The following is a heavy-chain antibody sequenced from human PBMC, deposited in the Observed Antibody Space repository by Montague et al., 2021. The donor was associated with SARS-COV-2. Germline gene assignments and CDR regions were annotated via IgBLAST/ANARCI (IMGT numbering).Heavy chain of an antibody. Sequence: SLRLSCAASGFTFSSYAMSWVRQAPGKGLEWVSAISGSGSSAYYADSVKGRFTISRDNSKNTLYLQMNSPRAEDTAVYYCAKGDVDTAMAFEYWGQGTLVTVSS. V-gene: IGHV3-23*01. CDR1: GFTFSSYA. CDR2: ISGSGSSA. D-gene: IGHD5-18*01. CDR3: AKGDVDTAMAFEY. J-gene: IGHJ4*02.